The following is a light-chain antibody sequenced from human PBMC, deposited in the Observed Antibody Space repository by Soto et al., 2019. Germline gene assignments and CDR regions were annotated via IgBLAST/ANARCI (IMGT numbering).Light chain of an antibody. CDR2: EIS. CDR3: SSYTSSSTHVV. J-gene: IGLJ2*01. V-gene: IGLV2-14*01. CDR1: SSNVGGYNY. Sequence: QSALTQPASVSGAPGQSITISCTGTSSNVGGYNYVPWYQQHPGKAPKLLIYEISNRPSGVSNRFSGSKSGNTASLTISGLQAAEEADYYCSSYTSSSTHVVFGGGTKVTVL.